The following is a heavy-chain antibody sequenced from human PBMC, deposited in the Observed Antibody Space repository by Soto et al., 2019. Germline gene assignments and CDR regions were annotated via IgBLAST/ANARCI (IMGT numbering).Heavy chain of an antibody. CDR1: EFTFSSYG. D-gene: IGHD3-16*01. V-gene: IGHV3-33*01. CDR2: IWYDGSNK. CDR3: ARGGGRSDFGARNHFDY. Sequence: GGSLRRSCAASEFTFSSYGMHWVRQAPGKGLEWVAVIWYDGSNKYYADSVKGRFTISRDNSKNTLYLQMNSLRAEDTAVYYCARGGGRSDFGARNHFDYWGQGT. J-gene: IGHJ4*02.